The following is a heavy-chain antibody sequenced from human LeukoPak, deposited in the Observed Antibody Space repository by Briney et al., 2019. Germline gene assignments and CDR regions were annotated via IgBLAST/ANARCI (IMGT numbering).Heavy chain of an antibody. Sequence: GGSLRLSCAASGFTFSSYSMNWVRQAPGKGLEWVSSISSSSSYIYYADSVKGRFTISRDNAKNSLYLQMNSLRAEDTAVYYCASYDSSGYYYETIDYWGQGTLVTVSS. J-gene: IGHJ4*02. CDR3: ASYDSSGYYYETIDY. V-gene: IGHV3-21*01. D-gene: IGHD3-22*01. CDR1: GFTFSSYS. CDR2: ISSSSSYI.